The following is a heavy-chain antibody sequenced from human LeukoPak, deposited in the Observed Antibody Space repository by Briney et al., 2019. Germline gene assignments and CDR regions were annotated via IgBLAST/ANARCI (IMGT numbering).Heavy chain of an antibody. V-gene: IGHV3-66*01. CDR1: GFSVSSNY. CDR2: IYSGVTT. CDR3: AKVSANRFDP. J-gene: IGHJ5*02. Sequence: GGSLRLSCVVSGFSVSSNYMSWVRQAPGKGLESVSVIYSGVTTYYVDSVKGRFTISRDNYKNMLFLQMNSLRVEDTAVYYCAKVSANRFDPWGQGTLVTVSS.